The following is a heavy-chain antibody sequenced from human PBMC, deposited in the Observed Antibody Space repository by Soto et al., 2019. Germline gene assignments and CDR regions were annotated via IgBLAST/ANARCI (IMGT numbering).Heavy chain of an antibody. J-gene: IGHJ4*02. CDR1: GASITSTTYF. V-gene: IGHV4-39*01. CDR3: AKNLPRTGRFDY. Sequence: SETLSLTCTLSGASITSTTYFWAWIRQPPGKGLEWVGSIYYSGRTYYNPSLRSRVTISVDRSKNQFSLTMSSVTAADTAVYCCAKNLPRTGRFDYWGQGTSVTVSS. CDR2: IYYSGRT.